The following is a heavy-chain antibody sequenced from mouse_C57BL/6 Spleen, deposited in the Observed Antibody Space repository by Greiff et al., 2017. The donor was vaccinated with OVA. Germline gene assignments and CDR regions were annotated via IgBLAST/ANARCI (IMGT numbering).Heavy chain of an antibody. J-gene: IGHJ4*01. Sequence: QVQLQQPGAELVRPGTSVKLSCKASGYTFTSYWMHWVKQRPGQGLEWIGVIDPSDSYTNYNQKFKGKATLTVDTSSSTAYMQLSSLTSEDSAVYYCARSSYDYGSGWGQGTSVTVSS. D-gene: IGHD2-4*01. CDR3: ARSSYDYGSG. V-gene: IGHV1-59*01. CDR1: GYTFTSYW. CDR2: IDPSDSYT.